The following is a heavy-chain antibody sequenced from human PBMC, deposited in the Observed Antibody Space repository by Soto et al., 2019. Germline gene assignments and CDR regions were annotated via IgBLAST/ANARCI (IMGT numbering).Heavy chain of an antibody. CDR1: GGTFSNFA. V-gene: IGHV1-69*12. Sequence: VLLEQSGAEVKKPGSSVKVSCKTSGGTFSNFAISWVRLAPGQGLEWMGVIIPKFSAPTYAPQFQGRVMITADESTSTAFRELSSLISEHTAVYFCGRDRVMRGNSYYSGMDVWGQGTRVIVSS. CDR3: GRDRVMRGNSYYSGMDV. D-gene: IGHD2-21*01. CDR2: IIPKFSAP. J-gene: IGHJ6*02.